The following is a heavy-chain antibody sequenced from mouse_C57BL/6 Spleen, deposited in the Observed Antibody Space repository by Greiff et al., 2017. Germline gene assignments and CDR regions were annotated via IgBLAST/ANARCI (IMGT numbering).Heavy chain of an antibody. CDR1: GFNIKNTY. CDR3: ASQPGSSYDGYAMDY. Sequence: EVQLVESVAELVRPGASVKLSCTASGFNIKNTYMHWVKQRPEQGLEWIGRIDPANGNTKYAPKFQGKATITADTSSNTAYLQLSSLTSEDTAIYYCASQPGSSYDGYAMDYWGQGTSVTVSS. CDR2: IDPANGNT. D-gene: IGHD1-1*01. V-gene: IGHV14-3*01. J-gene: IGHJ4*01.